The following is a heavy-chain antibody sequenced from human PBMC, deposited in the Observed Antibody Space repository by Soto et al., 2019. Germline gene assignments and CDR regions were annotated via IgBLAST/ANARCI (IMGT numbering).Heavy chain of an antibody. D-gene: IGHD6-6*01. CDR2: IDPSNSYT. CDR3: VRTYSSSSFTDY. CDR1: GYSFTSYW. Sequence: PGESLKISCKGSGYSFTSYWITWVRQMPGKGLEWMGRIDPSNSYTNYSPSFQGHVTISRDTSISTAYLQWNSLKASDTATYYCVRTYSSSSFTDYWGQGTLVTVSS. J-gene: IGHJ4*02. V-gene: IGHV5-10-1*01.